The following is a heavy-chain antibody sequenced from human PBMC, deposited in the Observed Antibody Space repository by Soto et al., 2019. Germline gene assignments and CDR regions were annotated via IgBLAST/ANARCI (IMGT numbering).Heavy chain of an antibody. V-gene: IGHV3-21*01. D-gene: IGHD1-26*01. CDR1: GFTFSSYS. J-gene: IGHJ4*02. CDR3: ARVDRIVGANSPLDY. Sequence: EVQLVESGGGLVKPGGSQRLSCAASGFTFSSYSMNWVRQAPGKGLEWVSSISSSSSYIYYADSVKGRFTISRDNAKNSLYLQMNSLRAEDTAVYYCARVDRIVGANSPLDYWGQGTLVTVSS. CDR2: ISSSSSYI.